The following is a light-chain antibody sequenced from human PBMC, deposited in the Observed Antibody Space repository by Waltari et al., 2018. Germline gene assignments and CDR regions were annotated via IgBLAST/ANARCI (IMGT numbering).Light chain of an antibody. J-gene: IGLJ2*01. V-gene: IGLV2-11*01. CDR3: CSYIGRAL. CDR2: DVT. Sequence: QSALTQPRSVSGSPGQSVTISCTGTSSDVGRFNYVAWYQHHPGRPPRLLIDDVTKRPSGVPGRFSGSKSGNTASLTISGLQDEDEADFYCCSYIGRALFGGGTKLTVL. CDR1: SSDVGRFNY.